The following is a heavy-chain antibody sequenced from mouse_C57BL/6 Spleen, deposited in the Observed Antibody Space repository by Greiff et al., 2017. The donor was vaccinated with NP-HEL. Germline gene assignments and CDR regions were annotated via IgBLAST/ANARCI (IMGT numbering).Heavy chain of an antibody. Sequence: VQLQQPGAELVRPGSSVKLSCKASGYTFTSYWMDWVKQRPGQGLEWIGNIYPSDSETHYNQKFKDKATLTVDKSSSTAYMQLSSLTSEDSAVYYCARGRRNWYFDVWGTGTTVTVSS. CDR3: ARGRRNWYFDV. CDR2: IYPSDSET. CDR1: GYTFTSYW. V-gene: IGHV1-61*01. J-gene: IGHJ1*03.